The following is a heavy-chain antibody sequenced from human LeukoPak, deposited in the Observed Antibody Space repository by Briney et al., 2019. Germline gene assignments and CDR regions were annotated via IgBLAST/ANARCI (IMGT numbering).Heavy chain of an antibody. CDR3: AKGGKWDVTPFDY. V-gene: IGHV3-30*18. CDR2: VSQDESTE. D-gene: IGHD1-26*01. CDR1: GFTFSNYF. J-gene: IGHJ4*02. Sequence: GGSLRLSCAASGFTFSNYFMHWVRQVPGKGLEWVASVSQDESTELYADSVRGRFTISRDNSKNTLYLQMNSLRAEDTAVYYCAKGGKWDVTPFDYWGQGTLVTVSS.